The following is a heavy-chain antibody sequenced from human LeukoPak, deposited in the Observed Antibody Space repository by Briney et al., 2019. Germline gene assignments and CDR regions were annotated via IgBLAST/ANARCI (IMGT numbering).Heavy chain of an antibody. J-gene: IGHJ4*02. V-gene: IGHV3-15*01. D-gene: IGHD5-24*01. Sequence: GGSLRLSCAAYGFTFSDSWMSWVRQAPGKGLEGVGHIRSESNGGTADYAAPVKVRFTISRDDSKNTVYLQMNSLKTEDTGVYYCSDNFHRGQGTLVIVSS. CDR1: GFTFSDSW. CDR2: IRSESNGGTA. CDR3: SDNFH.